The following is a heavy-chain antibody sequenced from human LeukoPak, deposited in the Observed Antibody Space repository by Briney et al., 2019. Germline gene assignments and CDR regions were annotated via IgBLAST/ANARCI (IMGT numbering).Heavy chain of an antibody. CDR3: AREYSSSSGRAFDI. D-gene: IGHD6-6*01. CDR1: GFTFTTYT. CDR2: ISSSGSAI. Sequence: GGSLRLSCAASGFTFTTYTMNWVRQTPGKGLEWVSFISSSGSAIYYADSVKGRFTISRDNAKNSLFLQMNSLRAEDTAVYYCAREYSSSSGRAFDIWGQGTMVTVSS. V-gene: IGHV3-48*01. J-gene: IGHJ3*02.